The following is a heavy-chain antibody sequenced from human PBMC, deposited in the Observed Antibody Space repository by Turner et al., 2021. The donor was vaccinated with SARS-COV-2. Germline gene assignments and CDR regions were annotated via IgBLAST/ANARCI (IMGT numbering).Heavy chain of an antibody. CDR2: ISYDGSNK. V-gene: IGHV3-30*18. Sequence: QVQLVESGGGVGQPGRSLSLSCAASGFTFSSYGMHWVRPAPGKGLEWVAVISYDGSNKYCSDSVKGRFTISRDNSKNTLYLQMNSLRAEDTAVYYCAKGIGDYIDYWGQGTLVTVSS. D-gene: IGHD4-17*01. CDR1: GFTFSSYG. J-gene: IGHJ4*02. CDR3: AKGIGDYIDY.